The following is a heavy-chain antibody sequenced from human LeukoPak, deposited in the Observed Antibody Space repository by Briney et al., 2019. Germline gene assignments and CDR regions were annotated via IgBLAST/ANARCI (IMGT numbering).Heavy chain of an antibody. D-gene: IGHD2-15*01. CDR1: GFTFSSYA. Sequence: GGSLRLSCAASGFTFSSYAMSWVRQAPGKGLEWVSGISGSGGGTYYADSVKGRFTISRDNSKNTLYLQMNSLRAEDTAVYYCAKDSPPGIVAHYYYYVDVWGKGTTVTVSS. CDR3: AKDSPPGIVAHYYYYVDV. J-gene: IGHJ6*03. V-gene: IGHV3-23*01. CDR2: ISGSGGGT.